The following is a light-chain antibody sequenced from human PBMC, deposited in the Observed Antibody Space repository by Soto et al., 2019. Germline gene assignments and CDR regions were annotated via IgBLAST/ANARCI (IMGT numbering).Light chain of an antibody. CDR1: GSDIATFNY. V-gene: IGLV2-14*01. J-gene: IGLJ1*01. CDR3: NSYSSTSFYV. Sequence: QSVLAQPSSMSVSPGQSITISCTGSGSDIATFNYVSWYQQYPGKAPKLLIYQVTSRASGVSHRFSGSKSGNTAALTISGLQPEDEAEYYCNSYSSTSFYVFGTGTKVTVL. CDR2: QVT.